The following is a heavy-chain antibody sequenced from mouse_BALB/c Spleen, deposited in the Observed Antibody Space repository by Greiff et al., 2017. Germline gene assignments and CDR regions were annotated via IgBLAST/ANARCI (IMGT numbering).Heavy chain of an antibody. D-gene: IGHD1-2*01. CDR2: IYPGDGST. CDR3: ARRNYGHAMDY. CDR1: GYTFTSYW. J-gene: IGHJ4*01. Sequence: QVQLQQSGTVLVRPGASVKMSCKASGYTFTSYWMHWVKQRPGQGLEWIGWIYPGDGSTKYNEKFKGKATLTADKSSSTAYMQLSSLTSENSAVYFCARRNYGHAMDYWGQGTSVTVSS. V-gene: IGHV1S56*01.